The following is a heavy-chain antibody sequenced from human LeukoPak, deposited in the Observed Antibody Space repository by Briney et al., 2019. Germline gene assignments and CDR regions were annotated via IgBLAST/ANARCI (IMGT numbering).Heavy chain of an antibody. CDR2: ISGSGDNT. CDR3: AKDRASGFQDY. CDR1: GFTFSSYA. Sequence: GGSLRLSCAASGFTFSSYALTWVRRAPGKGLEWVSGISGSGDNTYYADSVKGRFTISRDQSKNTLSLQMNSLRGEDTAVYYCAKDRASGFQDYWGQGTPVTVSS. J-gene: IGHJ4*02. D-gene: IGHD1-26*01. V-gene: IGHV3-23*01.